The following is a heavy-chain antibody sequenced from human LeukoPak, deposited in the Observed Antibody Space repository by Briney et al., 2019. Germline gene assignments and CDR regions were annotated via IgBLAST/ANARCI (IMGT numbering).Heavy chain of an antibody. CDR1: GGSISSGSYY. CDR3: ARDRGYYDSSGYYYGSPEYFQH. J-gene: IGHJ1*01. CDR2: IYTSGSP. Sequence: SQTLSLTCTVSGGSISSGSYYWSWIRQPAGKGLEWIGRIYTSGSPNYNPSLKSRVTISVDTSKNQFSLKLSSVTAADTAVYYCARDRGYYDSSGYYYGSPEYFQHWGQGTLVTVSS. D-gene: IGHD3-22*01. V-gene: IGHV4-61*02.